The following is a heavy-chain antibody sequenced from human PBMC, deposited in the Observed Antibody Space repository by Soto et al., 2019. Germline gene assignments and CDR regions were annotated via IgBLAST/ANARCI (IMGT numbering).Heavy chain of an antibody. CDR1: GGTFGSYA. CDR3: ARSQGSSTSLEIYYYYYYGMDV. Sequence: QVQLVQSGAEVKKPGSSVKVSCKASGGTFGSYAISWVRQAPGQGLEWMGGIIPIPGTANYAQKFQGRVTIAADESTITVYMELSSLRSEDTAVYYCARSQGSSTSLEIYYYYYYGMDVWGQGTTVTVSS. V-gene: IGHV1-69*01. D-gene: IGHD2-2*01. J-gene: IGHJ6*02. CDR2: IIPIPGTA.